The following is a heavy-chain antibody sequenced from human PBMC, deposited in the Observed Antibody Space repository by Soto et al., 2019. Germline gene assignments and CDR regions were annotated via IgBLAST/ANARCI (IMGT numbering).Heavy chain of an antibody. Sequence: SETLSLTCGVSGDSISRYFWSWIRQTPGKELEWIGYVSKSGATNYNPSLKSRVTISLDTSSNEVSLKLKSVTAADTAVYYCAKDRSGSYYAFESWGQGTLVTVSS. D-gene: IGHD1-26*01. CDR3: AKDRSGSYYAFES. V-gene: IGHV4-59*01. J-gene: IGHJ4*02. CDR1: GDSISRYF. CDR2: VSKSGAT.